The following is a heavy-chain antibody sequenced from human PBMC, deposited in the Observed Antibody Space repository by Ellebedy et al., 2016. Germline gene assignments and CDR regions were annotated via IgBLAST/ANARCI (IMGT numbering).Heavy chain of an antibody. V-gene: IGHV3-23*01. CDR2: ISGSGGST. J-gene: IGHJ4*02. D-gene: IGHD2-15*01. CDR1: GFTFSSYA. Sequence: GGSLRLSCAASGFTFSSYAMSWVRQAPGKGLEWVSAISGSGGSTYDADSVKGRFTISRDNSKNTLYLQMNSLRAEDTAVYYCAKGPATYCSGGSCYLINWGQGTLVTVSS. CDR3: AKGPATYCSGGSCYLIN.